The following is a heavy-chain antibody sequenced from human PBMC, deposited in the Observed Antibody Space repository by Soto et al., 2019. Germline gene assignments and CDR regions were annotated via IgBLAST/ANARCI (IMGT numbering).Heavy chain of an antibody. J-gene: IGHJ5*02. CDR1: GYTFTSYG. V-gene: IGHV1-18*04. Sequence: ASVKVSCKASGYTFTSYGISWVRQAPGQGLEWMGWIIAYNGNTNYAQKLQGRVTMTTDTSTSTAYMELRSLRSDDTAVYYCARDPRYYYDSSSHWFDPWGQGTLVTVSS. D-gene: IGHD3-22*01. CDR3: ARDPRYYYDSSSHWFDP. CDR2: IIAYNGNT.